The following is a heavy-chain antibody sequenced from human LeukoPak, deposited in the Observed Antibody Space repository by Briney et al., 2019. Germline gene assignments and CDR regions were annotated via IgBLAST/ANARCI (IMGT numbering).Heavy chain of an antibody. Sequence: SETLSLTCTVSGGSISGLYWSWIRQPPGKGLEWIGYIYYSGSTNYNPSLKSRVTISVDTSKNQFSLKLSSVTAADTAVYYCARHRYSYGAYYFDYWGQGTLVTVSS. V-gene: IGHV4-59*08. CDR3: ARHRYSYGAYYFDY. CDR2: IYYSGST. J-gene: IGHJ4*02. CDR1: GGSISGLY. D-gene: IGHD5-18*01.